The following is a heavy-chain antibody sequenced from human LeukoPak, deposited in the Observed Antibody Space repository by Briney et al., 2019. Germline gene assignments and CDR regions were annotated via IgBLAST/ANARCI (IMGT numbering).Heavy chain of an antibody. CDR3: ARDPLGIAAAGPGLDY. V-gene: IGHV1-69*10. D-gene: IGHD6-13*01. CDR1: GGTFSSYA. CDR2: VIPMFDVR. J-gene: IGHJ4*02. Sequence: SVKVSCKASGGTFSSYALSWMRQAPGQGLEWMGRVIPMFDVRDYAQKFQGRVTMTADTSTGTAYMELRSLRSDDTAVYYCARDPLGIAAAGPGLDYWGQGTLVTVSS.